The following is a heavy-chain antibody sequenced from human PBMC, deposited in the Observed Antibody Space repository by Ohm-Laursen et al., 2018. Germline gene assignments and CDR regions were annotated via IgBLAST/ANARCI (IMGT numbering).Heavy chain of an antibody. V-gene: IGHV3-7*01. D-gene: IGHD2-15*01. J-gene: IGHJ5*02. CDR2: IKQDGSEK. CDR1: GFTFSSDT. CDR3: AGLYCSGGNCYGALDWFDP. Sequence: SLRLSCAASGFTFSSDTMSWVRQAPGKGLEWVANIKQDGSEKYYVDSLKGRFTISRDNAKSSLYLQMNSLRVEDTAVYYCAGLYCSGGNCYGALDWFDPWGQGTLVTVSS.